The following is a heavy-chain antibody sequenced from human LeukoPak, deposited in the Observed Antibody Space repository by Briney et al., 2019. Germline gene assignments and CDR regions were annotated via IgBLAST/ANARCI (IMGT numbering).Heavy chain of an antibody. CDR3: ARDLIAVAGTSSDYYYYGMDV. J-gene: IGHJ6*04. CDR1: GGSISSYY. Sequence: SETLSLTCTVSGGSISSYYWSWIRQPPGKGLEWIGYIYYSGSSNYNPSLKSRVTISVDTSKNQFSLKLSSVTAADTAVYYCARDLIAVAGTSSDYYYYGMDVWGKGTTVTVSS. D-gene: IGHD6-19*01. CDR2: IYYSGSS. V-gene: IGHV4-59*01.